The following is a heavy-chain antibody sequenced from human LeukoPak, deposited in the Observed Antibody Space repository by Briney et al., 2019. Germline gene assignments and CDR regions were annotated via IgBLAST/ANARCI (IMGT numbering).Heavy chain of an antibody. CDR1: GVSISSYY. V-gene: IGHV4-59*01. J-gene: IGHJ5*01. CDR2: IYYTGST. Sequence: SETLSLTCSVSGVSISSYYWSWIRQPPGKGLEWIGYIYYTGSTYYNPSLKSRVTISVDTSKNQFSLKLSSVTAADTAVYYSAREVSKSLWFDSWGQGALVTVSS. D-gene: IGHD3-3*02. CDR3: AREVSKSLWFDS.